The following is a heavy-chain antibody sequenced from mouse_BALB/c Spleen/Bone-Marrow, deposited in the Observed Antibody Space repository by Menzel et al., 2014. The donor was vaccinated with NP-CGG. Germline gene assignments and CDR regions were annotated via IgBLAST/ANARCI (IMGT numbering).Heavy chain of an antibody. CDR2: IWAGGRA. Sequence: VQVVESGPGLVTPSQSLSITCTASGFSLTSYGAHWVRQPPGHGLEWLGVIWAGGRANYNTALMTRLSISKDNAKSQVIIKMNSLQTDNTAMYYCDRVIRYESYLDYWGQGTTLTVSS. D-gene: IGHD2-14*01. CDR1: GFSLTSYG. J-gene: IGHJ2*01. CDR3: DRVIRYESYLDY. V-gene: IGHV2-9*02.